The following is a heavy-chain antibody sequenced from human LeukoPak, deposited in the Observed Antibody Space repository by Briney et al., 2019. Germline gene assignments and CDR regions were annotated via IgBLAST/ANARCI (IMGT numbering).Heavy chain of an antibody. CDR3: ARTADDYGGNPDAFDI. J-gene: IGHJ3*02. V-gene: IGHV3-21*01. D-gene: IGHD4-23*01. CDR1: GFTFSRYW. CDR2: ISSSSSYI. Sequence: GGSLRLSCTASGFTFSRYWMNWVRQAPGKGLEWVSSISSSSSYIYYADSVKGRFTISRDNAKNSLYLQMNSLRAEDTAVYYCARTADDYGGNPDAFDIWGQGTMVTVSS.